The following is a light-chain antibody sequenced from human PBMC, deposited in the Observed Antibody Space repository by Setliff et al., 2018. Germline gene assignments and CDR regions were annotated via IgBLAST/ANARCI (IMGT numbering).Light chain of an antibody. Sequence: QSVLTQPPSASGAPGQRVTISCAGRSSNIGTGYDVHWYQQLPGTAPKLLIYGNNIRPSGVPDRFSGSQSGTSASLAITGLHSEDEADYYCQSYDSSLSAYVFGTGTKVTVL. V-gene: IGLV1-40*01. J-gene: IGLJ1*01. CDR1: SSNIGTGYD. CDR2: GNN. CDR3: QSYDSSLSAYV.